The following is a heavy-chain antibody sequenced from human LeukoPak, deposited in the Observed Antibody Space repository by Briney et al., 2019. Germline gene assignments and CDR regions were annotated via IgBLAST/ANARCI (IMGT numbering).Heavy chain of an antibody. CDR2: ISSSGSTI. V-gene: IGHV3-48*03. CDR1: GFTFSSYT. Sequence: GGSLRLSCAASGFTFSSYTMNWVRQAPGKGLECLSYISSSGSTIYYADSVKGRFTVSRDDAKNSLYLQMNSLRVEDTAVDYWARDLGGDSFDAFAIWGRGTKFTVSS. D-gene: IGHD2-21*02. J-gene: IGHJ3*02. CDR3: ARDLGGDSFDAFAI.